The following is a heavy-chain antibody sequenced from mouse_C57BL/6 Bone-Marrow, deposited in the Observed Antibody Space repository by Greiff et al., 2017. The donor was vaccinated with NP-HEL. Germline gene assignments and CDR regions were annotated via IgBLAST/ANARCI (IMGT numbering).Heavy chain of an antibody. D-gene: IGHD2-5*01. J-gene: IGHJ1*03. Sequence: VQLQQSGAELVRPGASVKLSCTASGFNIKDYYMHWVKQRPEQGLEWIGMIDPEDGDTEYAPKFQGKATMTADTSSNTAYLQLSSLTSEDTAVYYCTTDYSNYVGYFDVWGTGTTVTVSS. V-gene: IGHV14-1*01. CDR2: IDPEDGDT. CDR1: GFNIKDYY. CDR3: TTDYSNYVGYFDV.